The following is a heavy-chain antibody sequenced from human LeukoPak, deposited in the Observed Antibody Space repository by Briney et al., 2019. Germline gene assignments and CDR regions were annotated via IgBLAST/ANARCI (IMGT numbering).Heavy chain of an antibody. Sequence: SQTLSLTCAISGDSDSSNSAAWNWIRQSPSRGLEWLGRTYYRSKWYNDYAVSVKSRITINPDTSKNQFSLQLNSVTPEDTAVYYCAREYCSSTSCYAEYNWFDPWGQGTLVTVSS. CDR3: AREYCSSTSCYAEYNWFDP. CDR2: TYYRSKWYN. CDR1: GDSDSSNSAA. J-gene: IGHJ5*02. D-gene: IGHD2-2*01. V-gene: IGHV6-1*01.